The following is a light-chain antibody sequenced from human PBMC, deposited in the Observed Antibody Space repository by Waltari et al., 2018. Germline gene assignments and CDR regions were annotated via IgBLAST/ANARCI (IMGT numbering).Light chain of an antibody. V-gene: IGLV2-14*01. CDR3: SSYTSSSTWV. CDR2: EVS. J-gene: IGLJ3*02. CDR1: SSDVGGYNY. Sequence: QSALTQPASVSGSPGQSITISCTGTSSDVGGYNYVSWYQQHPGKAPKLMIFEVSNRTAGVSNRFSGSNSGNTVSLTISGLQAEDEADYYCSSYTSSSTWVFGGGTKLTVL.